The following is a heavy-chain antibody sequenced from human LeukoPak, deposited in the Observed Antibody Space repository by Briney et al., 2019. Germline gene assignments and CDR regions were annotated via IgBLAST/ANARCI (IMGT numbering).Heavy chain of an antibody. V-gene: IGHV4-4*07. CDR1: GGSISSHY. J-gene: IGHJ4*02. D-gene: IGHD5-24*01. Sequence: PSETLSLTCTVSGGSISSHYWSWIRQPAEKGLEWIGRIYSSGTTNNNPSLKSRVTMSIDTSKNQFSLKLSSVTAADTAVYFCARGGDGYTFDYWGQGTLVTVSS. CDR2: IYSSGTT. CDR3: ARGGDGYTFDY.